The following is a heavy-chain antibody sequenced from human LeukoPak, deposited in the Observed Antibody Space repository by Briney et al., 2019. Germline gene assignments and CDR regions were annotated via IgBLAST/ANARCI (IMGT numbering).Heavy chain of an antibody. CDR3: AKGLLTAGSHNCMDV. CDR2: IDTRGTGT. J-gene: IGHJ6*03. V-gene: IGHV3-23*05. D-gene: IGHD2-21*02. CDR1: GFTLSSYA. Sequence: GGSLRLSCAASGFTLSSYAMSWVRQAPGRGPEWVSTIDTRGTGTFYADSVKGRFTISRDNSKNTLFVQMSGLRAEDTAVYYCAKGLLTAGSHNCMDVWGKGTTVTVSS.